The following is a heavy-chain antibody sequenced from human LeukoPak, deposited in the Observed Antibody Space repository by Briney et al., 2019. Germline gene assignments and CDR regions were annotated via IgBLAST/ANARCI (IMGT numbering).Heavy chain of an antibody. D-gene: IGHD5-18*01. CDR3: AISEIPRYSYGYYDY. V-gene: IGHV1-69*04. Sequence: SVKVSCKASGGTFSSYAISWVRQAPGQGLEWMGRIIPILGIANYAQKFQGRVTITADKSTSTAYMELSSLRSEDTAVYYCAISEIPRYSYGYYDYWGQGILVTVSS. J-gene: IGHJ4*02. CDR2: IIPILGIA. CDR1: GGTFSSYA.